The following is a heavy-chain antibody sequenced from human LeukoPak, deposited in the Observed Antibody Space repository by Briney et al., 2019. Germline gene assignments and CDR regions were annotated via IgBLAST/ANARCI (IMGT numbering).Heavy chain of an antibody. V-gene: IGHV3-72*01. CDR1: GFTFSDHY. J-gene: IGHJ4*02. D-gene: IGHD3-22*01. Sequence: SQILSCAATGFTFSDHYMDWLRHPPRKGLEWVGRTRNRANSYTTECAASVRGRFTISRHDSENSLFLQMNSLKSEDTAVYYCAKNYYDNIRYYNYYRGKGALVTV. CDR3: AKNYYDNIRYYNYY. CDR2: TRNRANSYTT.